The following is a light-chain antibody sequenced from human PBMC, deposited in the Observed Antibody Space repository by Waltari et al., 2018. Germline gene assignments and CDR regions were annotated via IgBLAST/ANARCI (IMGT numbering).Light chain of an antibody. CDR3: TSYAGSKGWV. J-gene: IGLJ3*02. Sequence: QSALTQPPSASGSPGQSVTISCTGTSSDGGSYNYVSWYQQHPDKDPKIIIFEVAQRASGVPGRCSGSKSGNTASLTVSGVQAEDEADYYCTSYAGSKGWVFGGGTKLTVL. CDR1: SSDGGSYNY. CDR2: EVA. V-gene: IGLV2-8*01.